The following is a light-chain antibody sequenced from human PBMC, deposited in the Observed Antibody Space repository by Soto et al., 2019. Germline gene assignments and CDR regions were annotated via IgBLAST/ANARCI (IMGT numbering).Light chain of an antibody. Sequence: EIVLTQSPGTLSLSPGERATLSCRASQSVSNYYLAWYQQKPGQAPRLLIYDASSRATGIPDRFSGSGSGTDFTLTISRLEPEDFAVYYCQHYGSSRTFGHGTKV. J-gene: IGKJ1*01. CDR3: QHYGSSRT. V-gene: IGKV3-20*01. CDR1: QSVSNYY. CDR2: DAS.